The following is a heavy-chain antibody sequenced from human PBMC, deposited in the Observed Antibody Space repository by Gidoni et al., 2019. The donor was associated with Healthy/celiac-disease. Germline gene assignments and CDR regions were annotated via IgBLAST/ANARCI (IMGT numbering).Heavy chain of an antibody. CDR2: ISGSGGST. V-gene: IGHV3-23*01. CDR3: AKGAHSSGWYGDY. D-gene: IGHD6-19*01. CDR1: GFTVSSYA. Sequence: EVQLLESGGGLVQPGGSLRLSCAASGFTVSSYAMGWVRQAPGKGLEWVSAISGSGGSTYYADSVKGRFTISRDNSKNTLYLQMNSLRAEDTAVYYCAKGAHSSGWYGDYWGQGTLVTVSS. J-gene: IGHJ4*02.